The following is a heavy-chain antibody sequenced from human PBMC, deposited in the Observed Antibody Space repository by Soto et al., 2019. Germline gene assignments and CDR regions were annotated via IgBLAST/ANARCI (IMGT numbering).Heavy chain of an antibody. CDR1: GFTFSGSA. CDR2: IRSKANSYAT. Sequence: EVQLVESGGGLVQPGGSLKLSCAASGFTFSGSAMHWVRQASGKGLEWVGRIRSKANSYATAYAASVKGRFTISRDDSKKTAYQQMNSQKTKDSAVYYCTNHQGYSRWYFDLWGRGNLVTVSS. V-gene: IGHV3-73*02. J-gene: IGHJ2*01. CDR3: TNHQGYSRWYFDL. D-gene: IGHD3-22*01.